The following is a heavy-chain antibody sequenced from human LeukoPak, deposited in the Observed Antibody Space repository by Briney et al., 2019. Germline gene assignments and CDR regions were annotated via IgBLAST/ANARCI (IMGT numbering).Heavy chain of an antibody. CDR3: AGLRYTYGKNFDY. J-gene: IGHJ4*02. Sequence: GGSLRLSCAASGFTFRAYWMSWVRQAPGKGLEWVANINQGGSEKDYVDSVKGRFTISRDNARNSLYLQMNTLRAEDTAVYFCAGLRYTYGKNFDYWGQGALVTVSS. D-gene: IGHD5-18*01. V-gene: IGHV3-7*01. CDR1: GFTFRAYW. CDR2: INQGGSEK.